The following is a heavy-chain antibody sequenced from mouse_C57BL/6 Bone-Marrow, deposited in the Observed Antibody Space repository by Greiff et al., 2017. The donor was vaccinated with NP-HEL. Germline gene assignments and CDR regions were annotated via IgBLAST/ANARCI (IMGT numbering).Heavy chain of an antibody. J-gene: IGHJ4*01. CDR1: GFSLTSYG. CDR2: IWRGGST. V-gene: IGHV2-5*01. D-gene: IGHD2-3*01. Sequence: VQLQQSGPGLVQPSQSLSITCTVSGFSLTSYGVHWVRQSPGKGLEWLGVIWRGGSTDYNAAFMSRLSITKDNSKSQVFFKMNSLQADDTAIYYCAKGGWEPWGYYAMDYWGQGTSVTVSS. CDR3: AKGGWEPWGYYAMDY.